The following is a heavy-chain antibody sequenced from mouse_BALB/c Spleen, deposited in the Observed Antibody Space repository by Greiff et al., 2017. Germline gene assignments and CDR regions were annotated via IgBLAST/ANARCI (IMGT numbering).Heavy chain of an antibody. V-gene: IGHV5-4*02. CDR3: ARGRSYRGFAY. J-gene: IGHJ3*01. D-gene: IGHD2-10*01. Sequence: DVQLVESGGGLVKPGGSLKLSCAASGFTFSDYYMYWVRQTPEKRLEWVATISDGGSYTYYPDSVKGRFTISRDNAKNNLYLQMSSLKSEDTAMYYCARGRSYRGFAYWGQGTLVTVSA. CDR2: ISDGGSYT. CDR1: GFTFSDYY.